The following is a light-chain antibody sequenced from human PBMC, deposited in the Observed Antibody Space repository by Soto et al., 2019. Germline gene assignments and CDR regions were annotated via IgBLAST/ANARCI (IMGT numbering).Light chain of an antibody. CDR3: QQYDSSRT. V-gene: IGKV3-20*01. CDR1: QSVSSRY. CDR2: GAS. J-gene: IGKJ1*01. Sequence: EIELTQAPGTLSLSPGDVATISCRSSQSVSSRYLAWYQQKPGQAPRLLIYGASSRATGIPDRFSGSGSGTDFTLTISRLEPEDFAVYYCQQYDSSRTLCQGTKVDIK.